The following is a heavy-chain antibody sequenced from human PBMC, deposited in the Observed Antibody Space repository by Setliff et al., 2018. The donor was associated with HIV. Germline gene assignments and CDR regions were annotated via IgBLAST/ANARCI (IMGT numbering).Heavy chain of an antibody. D-gene: IGHD3-22*01. J-gene: IGHJ4*02. CDR3: ARDTYDSRGYLFGY. CDR1: GGSFSSSSYY. CDR2: IYYSGST. Sequence: SETLSLTCTVSGGSFSSSSYYWGWIRQPPGKGLEWIGNIYYSGSTYYNPSLRSRVTISKDTSKNQFSLHLTSVTAADTAVYYCARDTYDSRGYLFGYWGQGTLVTVSS. V-gene: IGHV4-39*07.